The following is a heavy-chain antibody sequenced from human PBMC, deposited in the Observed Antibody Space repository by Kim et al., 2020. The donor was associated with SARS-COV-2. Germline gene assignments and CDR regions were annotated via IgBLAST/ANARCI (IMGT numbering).Heavy chain of an antibody. Sequence: GGSLRLSCAASGFTFSDHYMDWVRQAPGKGLEWVGRTRNKANSYTTEYAASVKGRFTISRDDSKNSLYLQMNSLKTEDTAVYYCARVRGGFIDEFDPWGQGTLVTVSS. CDR2: TRNKANSYTT. CDR3: ARVRGGFIDEFDP. J-gene: IGHJ5*02. V-gene: IGHV3-72*01. D-gene: IGHD3-10*01. CDR1: GFTFSDHY.